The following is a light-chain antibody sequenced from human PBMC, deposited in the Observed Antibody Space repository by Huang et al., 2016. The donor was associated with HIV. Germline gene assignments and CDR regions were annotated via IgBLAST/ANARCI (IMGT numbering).Light chain of an antibody. CDR1: QSVSSY. V-gene: IGKV3-11*01. Sequence: EIVLTRSPATLSLSPRERATLACRASQSVSSYLAWYQQKPGQAPRLLIYEASNRATGIPARLSGSGSGTGFTLTISSLEPEDFAVYYCQQRSNWPPTFGQGTKVEIK. CDR2: EAS. J-gene: IGKJ1*01. CDR3: QQRSNWPPT.